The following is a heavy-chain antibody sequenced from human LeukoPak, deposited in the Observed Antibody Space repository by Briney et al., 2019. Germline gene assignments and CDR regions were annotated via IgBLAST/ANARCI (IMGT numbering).Heavy chain of an antibody. CDR3: GRDPNGDFVGAFDF. CDR2: IRGSGDGT. Sequence: GGSLRLSCAASGFTFNSYTMTWVRQAPGKGLEWVSSIRGSGDGTSYADSVKGRFTMSRDNYQNTLYLQMNSLRAEDTAIYYCGRDPNGDFVGAFDFWGQGTLVTVSS. CDR1: GFTFNSYT. J-gene: IGHJ3*01. V-gene: IGHV3-23*01. D-gene: IGHD4-17*01.